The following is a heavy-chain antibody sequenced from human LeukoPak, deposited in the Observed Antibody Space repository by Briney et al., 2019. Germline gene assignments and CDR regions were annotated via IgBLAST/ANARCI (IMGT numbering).Heavy chain of an antibody. V-gene: IGHV1-18*01. D-gene: IGHD6-13*01. J-gene: IGHJ4*02. CDR2: ISAYNGNT. CDR1: GGSFSSYA. CDR3: ASTPGIAAAAPV. Sequence: ASVKVSCKASGGSFSSYAISWVRQAPGQGLEWMGWISAYNGNTNYAQKLQGRVTMTTDTSTSTAYMELRSLRSDDTAVYYCASTPGIAAAAPVWGQGTLVTVSS.